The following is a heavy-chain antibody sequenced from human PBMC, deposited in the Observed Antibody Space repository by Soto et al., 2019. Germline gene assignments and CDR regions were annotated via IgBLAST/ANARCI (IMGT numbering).Heavy chain of an antibody. V-gene: IGHV1-2*02. CDR1: GYTFTGHY. CDR3: GRGRSGQIVVFY. Sequence: ASVKVSCKASGYTFTGHYIHWVRQAPEQGPEWMGEIGPESGTTRYAQRFQGRVTMTRDMSITTVYMELNNLSPDDTAVYYCGRGRSGQIVVFYWGQGTPVTVSS. J-gene: IGHJ4*02. CDR2: IGPESGTT. D-gene: IGHD1-26*01.